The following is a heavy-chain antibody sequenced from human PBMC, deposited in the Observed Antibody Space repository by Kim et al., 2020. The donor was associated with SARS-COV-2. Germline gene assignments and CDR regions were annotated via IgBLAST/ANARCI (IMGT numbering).Heavy chain of an antibody. CDR3: ATSFALYGGTNLDY. J-gene: IGHJ4*02. CDR1: GYTLTELS. Sequence: ASVKVSCKVSGYTLTELSMHWVRQAPGKGLEWMGGFDPEDVETIYAQKFQGRVTMTEDTSTDTAYMELSSLRSEDTAVYYCATSFALYGGTNLDYWGQGTLVTVSS. CDR2: FDPEDVET. V-gene: IGHV1-24*01. D-gene: IGHD4-17*01.